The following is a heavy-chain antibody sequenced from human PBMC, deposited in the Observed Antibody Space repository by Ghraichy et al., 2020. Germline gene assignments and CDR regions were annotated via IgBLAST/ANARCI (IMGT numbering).Heavy chain of an antibody. Sequence: GGSLRLSCSASALSFTTYAMYWVRQTPGKGLEYVSAISSDGVSTYYTDSVKGRFTISRDNSKNILFLQMSSLRPEDTALYYCATTGPFRSFDCSLSSYWGQGTLVTVSS. CDR3: ATTGPFRSFDCSLSSY. J-gene: IGHJ4*02. CDR2: ISSDGVST. D-gene: IGHD1-14*01. CDR1: ALSFTTYA. V-gene: IGHV3-64D*08.